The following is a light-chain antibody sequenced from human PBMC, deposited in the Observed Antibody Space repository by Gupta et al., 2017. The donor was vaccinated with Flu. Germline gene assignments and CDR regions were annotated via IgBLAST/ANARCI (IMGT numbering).Light chain of an antibody. CDR1: YSDIGAYNS. Sequence: QSALTQPASLSGSPGQSITISCTGCYSDIGAYNSVSWYQQHPGKAPKLMIYEVANRPSGVSHRFSGSKSGNTASLTISGLQPEDDADYCCSSYTSSNAVVFGGGTKLTVL. CDR2: EVA. J-gene: IGLJ2*01. V-gene: IGLV2-14*01. CDR3: SSYTSSNAVV.